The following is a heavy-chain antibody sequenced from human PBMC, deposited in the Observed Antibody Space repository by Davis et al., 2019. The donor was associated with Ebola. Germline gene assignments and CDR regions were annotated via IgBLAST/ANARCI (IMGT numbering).Heavy chain of an antibody. V-gene: IGHV3-48*01. J-gene: IGHJ4*02. Sequence: GGSLRLSCAASGFTFSSYSMNWVRQAPGKGLEWVSYISSSSSTIYYADSVKGRFTISRDNAKNSLYLQMNSLRAEDTAVYYCARFHIVGATTYWGQGTLVTVSS. CDR2: ISSSSSTI. CDR1: GFTFSSYS. D-gene: IGHD1-26*01. CDR3: ARFHIVGATTY.